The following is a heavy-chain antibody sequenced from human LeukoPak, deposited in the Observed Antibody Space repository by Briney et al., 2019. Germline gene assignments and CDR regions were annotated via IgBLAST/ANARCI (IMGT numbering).Heavy chain of an antibody. CDR1: GFTFSSYW. J-gene: IGHJ4*02. CDR3: AGEGGGLDY. D-gene: IGHD3-16*01. Sequence: GGSLRLSCAASGFTFSSYWMSWVRQAPGKGLEWVGNIKHDGSEKYYVDSVKGRFTISRDNAKNSLYLQMNSLRAEDTAVYYCAGEGGGLDYWGQGTLVTVSS. CDR2: IKHDGSEK. V-gene: IGHV3-7*01.